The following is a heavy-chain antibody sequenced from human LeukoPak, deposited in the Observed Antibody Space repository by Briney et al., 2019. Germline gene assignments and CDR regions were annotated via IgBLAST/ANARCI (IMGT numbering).Heavy chain of an antibody. CDR3: ARDSSGYYRRNWFDP. V-gene: IGHV4-34*01. J-gene: IGHJ5*02. Sequence: PSETLSLTCAVYGGSFSGYYWSWIRQPPGKGLEWIGEINHSGSTNYNPSLKSRVTISVDTSKNQFSLKLSSVTAADTAVYYCARDSSGYYRRNWFDPWGQGTLVTVSS. CDR2: INHSGST. D-gene: IGHD3-22*01. CDR1: GGSFSGYY.